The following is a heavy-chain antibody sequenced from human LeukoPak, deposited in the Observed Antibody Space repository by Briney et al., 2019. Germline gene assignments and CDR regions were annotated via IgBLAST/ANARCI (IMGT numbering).Heavy chain of an antibody. CDR1: GFTFSSYA. Sequence: GGSLRLSCAASGFTFSSYAMSWVRQAPGKGLEWVSAISGSGGSTHYADSVKGRFTISRDNAKNTVYVHMNSLRDEDTAVYYCARGGRYAYFLDYWGQGTLVTVSS. V-gene: IGHV3-23*01. D-gene: IGHD3-16*01. J-gene: IGHJ4*02. CDR2: ISGSGGST. CDR3: ARGGRYAYFLDY.